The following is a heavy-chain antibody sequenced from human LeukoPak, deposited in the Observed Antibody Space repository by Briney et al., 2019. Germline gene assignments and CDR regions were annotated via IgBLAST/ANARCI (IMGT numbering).Heavy chain of an antibody. CDR2: ISGSGGST. CDR1: GFTFSSYA. J-gene: IGHJ3*02. D-gene: IGHD6-19*01. CDR3: AKDDSYSSGWYGAFDI. Sequence: GGSLRLSCAASGFTFSSYAMSWVRQAPGKGLEWVSAISGSGGSTYYADSVKGRFTISRDNSKNTLYLQMNSLRAEDTAVYYCAKDDSYSSGWYGAFDIWGQGTMVTVSS. V-gene: IGHV3-23*01.